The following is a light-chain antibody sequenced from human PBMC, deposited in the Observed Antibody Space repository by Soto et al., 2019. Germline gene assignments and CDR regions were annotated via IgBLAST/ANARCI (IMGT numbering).Light chain of an antibody. CDR3: QPYDSSLSGFYF. V-gene: IGLV1-40*01. J-gene: IGLJ1*01. CDR2: GNS. CDR1: SSNIGAGYD. Sequence: QSALTQPPSVSGAPGQRVTISCTGSSSNIGAGYDVHWYQQLPGTAPKLLIYGNSNRPSGFPDRFSGSKSGTSASLAITGLQAEDEADYYCQPYDSSLSGFYFFGTGTKV.